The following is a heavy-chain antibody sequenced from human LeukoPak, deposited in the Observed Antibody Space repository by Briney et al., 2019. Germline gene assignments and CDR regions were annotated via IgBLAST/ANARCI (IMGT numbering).Heavy chain of an antibody. Sequence: QSGGSLRLSCAASGFTFSSYSMSWVRQAPGKGLEWVSGISDSGGRTCYADSVKGRFTISRDNSKNTVYLQMNSLRADDTAVYYCVKGIAPQDFFSRGDWGQGTLVTVSS. J-gene: IGHJ4*02. V-gene: IGHV3-23*01. CDR2: ISDSGGRT. CDR1: GFTFSSYS. D-gene: IGHD2-21*01. CDR3: VKGIAPQDFFSRGD.